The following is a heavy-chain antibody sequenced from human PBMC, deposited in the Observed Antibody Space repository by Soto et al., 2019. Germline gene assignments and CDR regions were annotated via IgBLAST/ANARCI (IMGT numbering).Heavy chain of an antibody. D-gene: IGHD3-16*02. J-gene: IGHJ4*02. Sequence: ASVKVSCKASGYTFTGYYMHWVRQAPGQGLEWMGWINPNSGGTNYAQKFQGWVTMTRDTSISTAYMELSRLRSDDTAVYYCAREGSYIWGSYRYFHFDYWGQGTLVTVSS. CDR2: INPNSGGT. V-gene: IGHV1-2*04. CDR3: AREGSYIWGSYRYFHFDY. CDR1: GYTFTGYY.